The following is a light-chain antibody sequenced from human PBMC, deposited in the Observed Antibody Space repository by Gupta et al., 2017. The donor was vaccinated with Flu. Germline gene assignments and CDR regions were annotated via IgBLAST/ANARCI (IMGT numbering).Light chain of an antibody. Sequence: LSASASDSDTITSRPSEFINTYLNSYQPQPGKAPKLLLYVASRLQSGDPSRFSGSVSGTDFTLTISNIQLEDFATYYCQQSQSTWLTFGGG. V-gene: IGKV1-39*01. J-gene: IGKJ4*01. CDR3: QQSQSTWLT. CDR1: EFINTY. CDR2: VAS.